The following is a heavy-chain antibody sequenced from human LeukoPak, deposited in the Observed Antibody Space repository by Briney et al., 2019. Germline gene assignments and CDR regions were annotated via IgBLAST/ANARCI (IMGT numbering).Heavy chain of an antibody. Sequence: SETLSLTCTVSGGSIGWDYWSWILQSAGKGLEWIGRIYKSGSTNYNPSFRRRVTMSVDTSKNQFSLHVTSVTAADTAVYYCAREEYFQDSNGYSYYFHSWGQGSLVTVSS. J-gene: IGHJ4*02. V-gene: IGHV4-4*07. CDR3: AREEYFQDSNGYSYYFHS. CDR1: GGSIGWDY. D-gene: IGHD3-22*01. CDR2: IYKSGST.